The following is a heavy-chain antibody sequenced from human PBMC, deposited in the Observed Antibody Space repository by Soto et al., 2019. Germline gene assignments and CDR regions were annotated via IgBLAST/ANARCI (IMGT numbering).Heavy chain of an antibody. Sequence: SETLSLTCPVSGGSISSGCYYWSWIRQHPGKGLEWIGYIYYSGSTYYNPSLKSRVTISVDTSKNQFSLKLSSVTAADTAVYYCARAAHYSSPFRWFDPWGQGTLVTVSS. J-gene: IGHJ5*02. CDR2: IYYSGST. CDR1: GGSISSGCYY. D-gene: IGHD6-13*01. CDR3: ARAAHYSSPFRWFDP. V-gene: IGHV4-31*03.